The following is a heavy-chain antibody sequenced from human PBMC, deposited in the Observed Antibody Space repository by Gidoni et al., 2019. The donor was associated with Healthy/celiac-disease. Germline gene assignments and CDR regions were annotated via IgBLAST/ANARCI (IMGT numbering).Heavy chain of an antibody. D-gene: IGHD6-19*01. J-gene: IGHJ5*02. V-gene: IGHV1-69*01. CDR2: IIPIFGTA. CDR3: ARDPNLGAVAGTRTYIDNWFDP. Sequence: QVQLVQSGAEVKKPGSSVKVSCKASGCTFSSYAISWVRQAPGQGLEWMGGIIPIFGTANYAQKFQGRVTITADESTSTAYMELSSLRSEDTAVYYCARDPNLGAVAGTRTYIDNWFDPWGQGTLVTVSS. CDR1: GCTFSSYA.